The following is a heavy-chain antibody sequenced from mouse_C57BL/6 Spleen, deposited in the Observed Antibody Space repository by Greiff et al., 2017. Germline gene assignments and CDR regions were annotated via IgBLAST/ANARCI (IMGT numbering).Heavy chain of an antibody. J-gene: IGHJ4*01. D-gene: IGHD2-3*01. V-gene: IGHV2-2*01. CDR3: ARSLDGYYVYYYAMDY. Sequence: VMLVESGPGLVQPSQSLSITCTVSGFSLTSYGVHWVRQSPGKGLEWLGVIWSGGSTDYNAAFISRLSISKDNSKSQVFFKMNSLQADDTAIYYCARSLDGYYVYYYAMDYWGQGTSVTVSS. CDR2: IWSGGST. CDR1: GFSLTSYG.